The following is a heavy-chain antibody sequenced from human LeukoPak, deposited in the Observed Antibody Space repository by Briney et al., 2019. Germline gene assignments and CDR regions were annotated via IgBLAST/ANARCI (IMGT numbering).Heavy chain of an antibody. CDR1: GFTFSSYS. D-gene: IGHD6-19*01. CDR2: ISSSSSYI. Sequence: GGSLRLSCAASGFTFSSYSMNWVRQAPGQGLEWVSSISSSSSYIYYADSVKGRFTISRDNAKNSLYLQMNSLRAEDTAVYYCARDHSSGSADDFDYWGQGTLVTVSS. J-gene: IGHJ4*02. V-gene: IGHV3-21*01. CDR3: ARDHSSGSADDFDY.